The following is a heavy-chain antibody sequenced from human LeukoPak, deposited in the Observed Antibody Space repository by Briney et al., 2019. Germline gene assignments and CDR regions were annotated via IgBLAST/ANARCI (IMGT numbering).Heavy chain of an antibody. CDR1: GYTFTGYY. V-gene: IGHV1-2*02. CDR2: INPNSGGT. J-gene: IGHJ4*02. Sequence: GASVKVSCKASGYTFTGYYMHWVRQAPGQGLEWMGWINPNSGGTNYAQKLQGRVTMTTDTSTSTAYMELRSLRSDDTAVYYCARDRLTTTLNFDYWGQGTLVTVSS. CDR3: ARDRLTTTLNFDY. D-gene: IGHD4-17*01.